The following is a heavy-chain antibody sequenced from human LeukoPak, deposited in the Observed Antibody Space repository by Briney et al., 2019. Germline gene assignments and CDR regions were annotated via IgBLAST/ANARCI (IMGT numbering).Heavy chain of an antibody. CDR3: AKDQIVVVPAAIGCFGY. D-gene: IGHD2-2*02. Sequence: GGSLRLSCAASGFTFSSYAMSWVRQAPGKGLEWVSAISGSGGSTYYADSVKGRFTISRDNSKNTLYLQMNSLRAEDTAVYYCAKDQIVVVPAAIGCFGYWGQGTLVTVSS. CDR2: ISGSGGST. CDR1: GFTFSSYA. J-gene: IGHJ4*02. V-gene: IGHV3-23*01.